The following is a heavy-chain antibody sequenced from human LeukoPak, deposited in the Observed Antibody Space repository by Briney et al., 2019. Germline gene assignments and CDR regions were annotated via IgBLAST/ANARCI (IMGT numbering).Heavy chain of an antibody. CDR3: ARHALGYCSSTSCYKRDYYYYYMDV. D-gene: IGHD2-2*02. J-gene: IGHJ6*03. V-gene: IGHV5-51*01. CDR2: IYPGDSDT. CDR1: GYSFTSYW. Sequence: GESLKISCKGSGYSFTSYWIGWVRQMPGKGLELMGIIYPGDSDTRYSPSFQGQVTISADKSISTAYLQWSSLKASDTAMYYCARHALGYCSSTSCYKRDYYYYYMDVWDKGTTVTVSS.